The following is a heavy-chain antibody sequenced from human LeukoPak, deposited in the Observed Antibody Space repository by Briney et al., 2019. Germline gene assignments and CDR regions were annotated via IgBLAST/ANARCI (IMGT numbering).Heavy chain of an antibody. CDR2: ITTYNGNT. V-gene: IGHV1-18*01. Sequence: ASVKVSCKASGYTFSDVGISWVRQAPGQGLEWMGWITTYNGNTNYAQKLQGRVTMTTDTSTSTAHMELRSLRSDDTAVYYCARDLLHFDYWGQGTLVTVSS. CDR3: ARDLLHFDY. CDR1: GYTFSDVG. J-gene: IGHJ4*02.